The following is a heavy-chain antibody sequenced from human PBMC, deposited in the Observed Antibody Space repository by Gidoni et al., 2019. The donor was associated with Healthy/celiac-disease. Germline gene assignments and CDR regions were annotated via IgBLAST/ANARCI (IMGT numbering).Heavy chain of an antibody. CDR2: ISSSSSYI. Sequence: EVQLVESGGGLVKPGGSLRLSCAASGFTFRSYSMNWVRQAPGKGLEWVSSISSSSSYIYYADSVKGRFTISRDNAKNSLYLQMNSLRAEDTAVYYCASRCSSTSCPGYYYYGMDVWGQGTTVTVSS. J-gene: IGHJ6*02. CDR1: GFTFRSYS. V-gene: IGHV3-21*01. D-gene: IGHD2-2*01. CDR3: ASRCSSTSCPGYYYYGMDV.